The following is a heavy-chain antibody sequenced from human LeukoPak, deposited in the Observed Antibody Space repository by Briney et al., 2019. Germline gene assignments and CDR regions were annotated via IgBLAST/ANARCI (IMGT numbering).Heavy chain of an antibody. CDR2: IYYSGST. D-gene: IGHD3-16*02. V-gene: IGHV4-39*01. CDR1: GGSISSSSYY. CDR3: ARPIMITFGGVIAAWFDP. J-gene: IGHJ5*02. Sequence: SETLSLTCTVSGGSISSSSYYWGRMRQPPGKGLEWMGSIYYSGSTYYNPSLKSRVTISVDTSKNQFSLTLSSVTAADTAVYYCARPIMITFGGVIAAWFDPWGQGTLVTVSS.